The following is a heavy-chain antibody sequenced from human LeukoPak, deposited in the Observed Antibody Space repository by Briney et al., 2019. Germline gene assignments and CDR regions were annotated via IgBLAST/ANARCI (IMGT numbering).Heavy chain of an antibody. CDR1: GFTFSSYA. CDR2: ISGSGGST. Sequence: GGSLRLSCAASGFTFSSYAMSWVRQAPGKGLEWVSAISGSGGSTYYADSVKGRFTISRDNSRNTLYLQMNSLRAEDTAVYYCAKDQRYYDSSGYYSYYFDYWGQGTLVTVSS. V-gene: IGHV3-23*01. CDR3: AKDQRYYDSSGYYSYYFDY. J-gene: IGHJ4*02. D-gene: IGHD3-22*01.